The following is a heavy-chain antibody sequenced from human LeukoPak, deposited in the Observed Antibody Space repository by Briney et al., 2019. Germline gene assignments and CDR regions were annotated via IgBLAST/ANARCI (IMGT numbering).Heavy chain of an antibody. CDR1: GFTFSSYA. J-gene: IGHJ3*02. V-gene: IGHV3-23*01. D-gene: IGHD3-16*01. Sequence: GGSLRLSCAASGFTFSSYAMTWVRQAPGKGLEWVSVISGSGGSTYYADSVKGRFTLSRYNSKNTLYLQMNSLRAEDTAVYYCAKVKGEVIGAFDIWGQGTMVTVSS. CDR2: ISGSGGST. CDR3: AKVKGEVIGAFDI.